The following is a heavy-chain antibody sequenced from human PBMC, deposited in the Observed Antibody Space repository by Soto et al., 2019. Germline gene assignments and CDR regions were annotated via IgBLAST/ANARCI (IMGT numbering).Heavy chain of an antibody. D-gene: IGHD2-2*01. J-gene: IGHJ6*02. CDR3: ARSVGLGYCSSTSCYAYYYYYGMDV. CDR1: GFTFSSYG. CDR2: IWYDGSNK. V-gene: IGHV3-33*01. Sequence: QVQLVESGGGVVQPGRSLRLSCAASGFTFSSYGMHWVRQAPGKGLEWVAVIWYDGSNKYYADSVKGRFTISRDNSKKTLYLQMNSLRAEDTAVYYCARSVGLGYCSSTSCYAYYYYYGMDVWGQGTTVTVSS.